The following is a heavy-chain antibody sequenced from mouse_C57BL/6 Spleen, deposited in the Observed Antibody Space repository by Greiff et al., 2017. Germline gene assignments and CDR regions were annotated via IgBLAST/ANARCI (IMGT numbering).Heavy chain of an antibody. CDR1: GYTFTSYW. CDR2: INPSSGYT. D-gene: IGHD1-1*01. V-gene: IGHV1-7*01. CDR3: AINTTVVATDFDY. Sequence: VQLQQSGAELSKPGASVKLSCKASGYTFTSYWMHWVKQRPGQGLEWIGYINPSSGYTKYNQKFKDKATLTADKSSSTAYMQLSSLTYEDSAVYYGAINTTVVATDFDYWGQGTTLTVSS. J-gene: IGHJ2*01.